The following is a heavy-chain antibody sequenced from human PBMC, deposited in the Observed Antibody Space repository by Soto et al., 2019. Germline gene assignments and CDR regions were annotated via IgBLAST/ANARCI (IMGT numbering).Heavy chain of an antibody. J-gene: IGHJ4*02. Sequence: GGSLRLSCAASGFTFSSYAMSWVRQAPGKGLEWVSAISGSGSSTYYADSVKGRFTISRDNSKNTLYLQMNSLRAEDTAVYYCAKDLLTDRLGSIAAAGPFDYWGQGTLVTVSS. CDR3: AKDLLTDRLGSIAAAGPFDY. CDR2: ISGSGSST. D-gene: IGHD6-13*01. V-gene: IGHV3-23*01. CDR1: GFTFSSYA.